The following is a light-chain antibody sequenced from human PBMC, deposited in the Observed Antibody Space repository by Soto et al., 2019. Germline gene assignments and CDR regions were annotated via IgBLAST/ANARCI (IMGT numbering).Light chain of an antibody. J-gene: IGKJ1*01. CDR3: QRYGGSPGT. CDR1: QSVSSSY. CDR2: GAS. Sequence: EIVLTQSPGTLSLSPGERATLSCRASQSVSSSYLAWYQQRPGQAPGLLIYGASSRATGIPDRFSGSVSGTDFTLTISRLEPEDFAVYYCQRYGGSPGTFGQGTKVDIK. V-gene: IGKV3-20*01.